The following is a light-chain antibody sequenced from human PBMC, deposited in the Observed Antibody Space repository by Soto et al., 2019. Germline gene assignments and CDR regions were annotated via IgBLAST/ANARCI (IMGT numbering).Light chain of an antibody. CDR1: NFNIGKNY. Sequence: QSVLTQQSSVAAAPGQSVTISCSGSNFNIGKNYVSWYQQFPGASPKLLIYDNDKRLSGISGRFSASKSGTSATLAITGLQTGDEADYYCGTWDNSLSGGVFGGGTKLTVL. V-gene: IGLV1-51*01. J-gene: IGLJ3*02. CDR2: DND. CDR3: GTWDNSLSGGV.